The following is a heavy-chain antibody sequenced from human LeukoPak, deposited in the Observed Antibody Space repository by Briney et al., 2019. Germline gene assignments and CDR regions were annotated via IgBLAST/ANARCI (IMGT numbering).Heavy chain of an antibody. D-gene: IGHD3-10*01. Sequence: GASVKVSCKASGYTFTSFAVHWVRQAPGQRPEWMGSMNIGNGNTKYSQNIQDRITFIRDTSANTVYMELSSLTSEDTAVYYCARSAILDYYYGSGRFFDYWGQGSLVTVSS. J-gene: IGHJ4*02. CDR2: MNIGNGNT. CDR1: GYTFTSFA. CDR3: ARSAILDYYYGSGRFFDY. V-gene: IGHV1-3*04.